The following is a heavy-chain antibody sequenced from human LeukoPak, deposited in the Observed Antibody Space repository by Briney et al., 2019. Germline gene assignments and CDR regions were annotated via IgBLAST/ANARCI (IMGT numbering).Heavy chain of an antibody. CDR1: GFTFSDSA. V-gene: IGHV3-73*01. J-gene: IGHJ3*02. CDR2: IRSKANSFAT. CDR3: ARHSDAFDI. Sequence: GGSLRLSRAASGFTFSDSAIHWVRQASGKGLEWVGRIRSKANSFATAYAASLKGRFTISRDDSKNTAYLQMNSLKTEDTAVYYCARHSDAFDIWGQGTMVTVSS.